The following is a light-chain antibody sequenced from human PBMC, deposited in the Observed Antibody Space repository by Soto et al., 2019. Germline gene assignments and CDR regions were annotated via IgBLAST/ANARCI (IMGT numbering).Light chain of an antibody. CDR1: QSVNSRF. V-gene: IGKV3-20*01. Sequence: EIVLTQSPGTLSLSPGERATFSCRASQSVNSRFLAWYQQKPGQAPRLLIYGASSRVTGIPDRFSGSGSGTDFTLTISRLEPEDFAVYYCHYYDDSPPFPFGPGTKLDIK. CDR2: GAS. CDR3: HYYDDSPPFP. J-gene: IGKJ3*01.